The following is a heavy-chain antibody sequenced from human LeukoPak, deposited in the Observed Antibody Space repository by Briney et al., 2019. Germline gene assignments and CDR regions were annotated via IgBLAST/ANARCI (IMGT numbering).Heavy chain of an antibody. CDR2: ISSSSSTI. D-gene: IGHD3-3*01. Sequence: GGSLRLSCAASGFTVSSYSMNWVRQAPGKGLEWVSYISSSSSTIYYADSVKGRFTISRDNAKNSLYLQMNSLRAEDTAVYYCARTPYYDFWSGYCFDYWGQGTLVTVSS. CDR1: GFTVSSYS. CDR3: ARTPYYDFWSGYCFDY. V-gene: IGHV3-48*01. J-gene: IGHJ4*02.